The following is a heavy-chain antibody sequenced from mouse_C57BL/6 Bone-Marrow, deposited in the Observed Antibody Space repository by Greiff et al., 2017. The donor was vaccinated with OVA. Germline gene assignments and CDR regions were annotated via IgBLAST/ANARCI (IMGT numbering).Heavy chain of an antibody. J-gene: IGHJ2*01. Sequence: DVKLQESGPELVKPGASVKMSCKASGYTFTDYNMHWVKQSHGKSLEWIGYINPNNGGTSYNQKFKGKATLTVNKSSSTAHMELRSLTSEYSAVYYCARKKVAYFYFDYWGQGTTLTVSS. D-gene: IGHD2-10*01. CDR2: INPNNGGT. V-gene: IGHV1-22*01. CDR3: ARKKVAYFYFDY. CDR1: GYTFTDYN.